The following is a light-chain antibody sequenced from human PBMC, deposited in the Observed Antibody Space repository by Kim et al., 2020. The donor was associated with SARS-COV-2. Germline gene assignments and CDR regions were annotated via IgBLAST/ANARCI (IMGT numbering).Light chain of an antibody. CDR1: QTISKY. J-gene: IGKJ2*01. Sequence: ASVGDRVTIACEASQTISKYLNWDQQRAGNAPKVLIYAASSVQSGVPSRFSGSGSGTDFTLPMSSLQPEDFATYYCQQGYSPPYAFGQGTKLEI. CDR2: AAS. CDR3: QQGYSPPYA. V-gene: IGKV1-39*01.